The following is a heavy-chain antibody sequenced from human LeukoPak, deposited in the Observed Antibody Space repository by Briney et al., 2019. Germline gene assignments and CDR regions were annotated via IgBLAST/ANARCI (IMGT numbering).Heavy chain of an antibody. V-gene: IGHV3-23*01. CDR1: GFTFSKFP. CDR2: ISASGDVT. J-gene: IGHJ4*02. D-gene: IGHD3-3*01. CDR3: ARETYYDFWSGFKAPLFDY. Sequence: GGSLRLSCAASGFTFSKFPMGWVRQAPGRGLEWVSAISASGDVTFYADSLRGRFTISRDNSKSTLYLQMNGLRAEDTAVYYCARETYYDFWSGFKAPLFDYWGQGTLVTVSS.